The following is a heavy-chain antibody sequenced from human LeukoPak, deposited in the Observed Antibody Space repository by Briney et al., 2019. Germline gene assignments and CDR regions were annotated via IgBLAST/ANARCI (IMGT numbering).Heavy chain of an antibody. J-gene: IGHJ6*02. CDR2: IKGDGSEK. D-gene: IGHD2/OR15-2a*01. CDR1: GFTFSTYW. Sequence: GSLRLSCAASGFTFSTYWMAWVRPAPGKGLEWVANIKGDGSEKYYVDSVKGRFTISRDNAKNSLYLQMNSLRAEDTAVYYCARDRRPSRYSGIDVWGQGTTVTVSS. V-gene: IGHV3-7*01. CDR3: ARDRRPSRYSGIDV.